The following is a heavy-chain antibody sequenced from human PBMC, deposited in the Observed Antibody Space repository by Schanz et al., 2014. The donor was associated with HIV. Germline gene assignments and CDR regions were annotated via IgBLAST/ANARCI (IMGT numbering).Heavy chain of an antibody. CDR3: ARDLGGDFWSTQGGLDP. CDR2: INPSGGRA. V-gene: IGHV1-46*01. D-gene: IGHD3-3*01. J-gene: IGHJ5*02. CDR1: GETFSNYV. Sequence: QVQLVQSGAEVKKPGSSVKVSCKASGETFSNYVISWVRQAPGQGLEWMGKINPSGGRASYAQKFQGRVTMTRDTSTSTVYMELSSLRSEDTAIYYCARDLGGDFWSTQGGLDPWGQGTLVTVSS.